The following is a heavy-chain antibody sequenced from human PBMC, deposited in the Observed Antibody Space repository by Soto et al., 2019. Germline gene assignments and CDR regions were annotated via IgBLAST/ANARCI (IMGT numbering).Heavy chain of an antibody. CDR3: AGDALNFGGVTQYDY. J-gene: IGHJ4*02. D-gene: IGHD3-16*01. Sequence: QVQLVQSGAEVKKPGSSVKVSCKASGGTFSSYTISWVRQAPGQGLEWMGRIIPILGIANYAQKFQGRVTITADKSTSPAYMELSSLRSEDTAVYYCAGDALNFGGVTQYDYWGQGTLVTVSS. CDR2: IIPILGIA. CDR1: GGTFSSYT. V-gene: IGHV1-69*08.